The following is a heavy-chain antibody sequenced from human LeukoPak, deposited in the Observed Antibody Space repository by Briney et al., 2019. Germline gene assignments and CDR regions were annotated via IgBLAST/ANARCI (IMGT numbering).Heavy chain of an antibody. Sequence: SETLSLTCAVYGGSFSGYYWSWIRQPPGKGLEWIGEIDHSGSTYYNPSLESRVTISVDSSKKQFSLKLTSVTAADTAVYYCATLGEYYDSSGYYYNWGQGTLVTVSS. CDR1: GGSFSGYY. D-gene: IGHD3-22*01. CDR2: IDHSGST. CDR3: ATLGEYYDSSGYYYN. J-gene: IGHJ4*02. V-gene: IGHV4-34*01.